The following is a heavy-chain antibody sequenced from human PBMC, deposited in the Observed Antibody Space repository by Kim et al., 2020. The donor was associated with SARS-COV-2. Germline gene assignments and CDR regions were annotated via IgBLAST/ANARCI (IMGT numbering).Heavy chain of an antibody. CDR2: ISAYNGNT. Sequence: ASVKVSCKASGYTFTSYGISWVRQAPGQGLEWMGWISAYNGNTNYAQKLQGRVTMTTDTSTSTAYMELRSLRSDDTAVYYCARDPILLWFGELNPSQDNWFDPWGQGTLVTVSS. V-gene: IGHV1-18*01. D-gene: IGHD3-10*01. CDR3: ARDPILLWFGELNPSQDNWFDP. CDR1: GYTFTSYG. J-gene: IGHJ5*02.